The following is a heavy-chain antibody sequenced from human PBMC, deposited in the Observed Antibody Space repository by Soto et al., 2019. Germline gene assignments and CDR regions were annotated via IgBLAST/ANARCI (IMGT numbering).Heavy chain of an antibody. CDR2: IISIFGTA. CDR3: ARTIGGSGSFPPDYYYHYDMGV. Sequence: QVQLVQSWAEIKQPGSSVNVSCKASGGTFSSYAISWIRHAPGQELAWMGGIISIFGTANYAQQCQGSVTITADESTSTACMEASSLRSEDAAVYSCARTIGGSGSFPPDYYYHYDMGVWGQGTTGTVSS. J-gene: IGHJ6*02. V-gene: IGHV1-69*01. D-gene: IGHD3-10*01. CDR1: GGTFSSYA.